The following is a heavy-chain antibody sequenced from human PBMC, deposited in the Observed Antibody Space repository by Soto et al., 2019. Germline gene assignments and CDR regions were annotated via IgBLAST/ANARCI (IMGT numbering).Heavy chain of an antibody. V-gene: IGHV2-5*02. CDR3: VQSRCGGDCLQSYSSHSYYGLDV. CDR1: GFSFSSIGEG. Sequence: QITLKESGPTLVKPTQTLTLTCTFPGFSFSSIGEGVGWIRQPPGKALDWLALIYWDDDKRYSPSLKSRLTITKDTSKNQVVLRMTNMDPVDTATYYCVQSRCGGDCLQSYSSHSYYGLDVWGQGTTVTVSS. CDR2: IYWDDDK. D-gene: IGHD2-21*02. J-gene: IGHJ6*02.